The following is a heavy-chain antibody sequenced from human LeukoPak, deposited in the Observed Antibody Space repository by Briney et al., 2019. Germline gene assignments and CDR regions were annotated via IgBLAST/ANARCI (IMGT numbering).Heavy chain of an antibody. CDR2: ISPGDSDA. Sequence: GESLKISCQTSGYSFTNFWIAWVRQTPGKGLEWLGIISPGDSDALYNPSFQGHVTMSTDRSINTAYLQLSSLQASDTAIYYCARCGYVGSGHYYNWFDPWGQGTLVTVAS. J-gene: IGHJ5*02. CDR3: ARCGYVGSGHYYNWFDP. D-gene: IGHD3-22*01. CDR1: GYSFTNFW. V-gene: IGHV5-51*01.